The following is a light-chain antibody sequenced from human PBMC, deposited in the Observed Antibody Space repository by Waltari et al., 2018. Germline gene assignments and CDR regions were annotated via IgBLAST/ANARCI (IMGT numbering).Light chain of an antibody. CDR3: MQGTHWPYT. CDR2: KVS. Sequence: DAVMTQSTLSLPVTLGQPAAIYCRSRQSLVYSDGNTYLNRFQQRPGQSPRRLIYKVSDRDSGVPDRFSGSGSGTDFTLKISRVEAEDVGVYYCMQGTHWPYTFGQGTKLEIK. CDR1: QSLVYSDGNTY. V-gene: IGKV2-30*01. J-gene: IGKJ2*01.